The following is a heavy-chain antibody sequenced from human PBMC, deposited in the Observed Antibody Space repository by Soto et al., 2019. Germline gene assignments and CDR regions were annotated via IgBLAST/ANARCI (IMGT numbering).Heavy chain of an antibody. V-gene: IGHV4-59*01. CDR3: ARDKGRYDSGMDV. CDR1: GGSISSYY. CDR2: SFYSGCS. J-gene: IGHJ6*02. Sequence: SETLSLTCTVSGGSISSYYWSWIRQPPGKGLEWIGYSFYSGCSKYKPSLISRATISVDTSKTHFSLNLSSVTAADTAVYYCARDKGRYDSGMDVWGQGTTVTVSS. D-gene: IGHD3-9*01.